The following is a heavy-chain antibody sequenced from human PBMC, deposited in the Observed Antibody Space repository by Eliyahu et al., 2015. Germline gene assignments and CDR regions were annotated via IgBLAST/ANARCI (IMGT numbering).Heavy chain of an antibody. Sequence: QVQLQQWGAGLLKPSETLSLTCAVYGGSFXGYYWSWIRQPPGKGLEWIGEINHSGSTNYNPSLKSRVTISVDTSKXQFSLKLSSVTAADTAVYYCARGSKGYSYGVAADRRRRLSWFDPWGQGTLVTVSS. D-gene: IGHD5-18*01. V-gene: IGHV4-34*01. J-gene: IGHJ5*02. CDR2: INHSGST. CDR1: GGSFXGYY. CDR3: ARGSKGYSYGVAADRRRRLSWFDP.